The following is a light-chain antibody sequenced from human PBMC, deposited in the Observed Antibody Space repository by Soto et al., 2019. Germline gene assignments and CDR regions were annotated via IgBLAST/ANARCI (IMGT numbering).Light chain of an antibody. Sequence: QSVLTQPASVSGSPGQSITMSCTGTNSVVGSYNLVAWYQQHPGKAPKLMIYEVAKRPSGVSNRFSGSKSGNTASLTISGLQAEDEADYYCCSYAGSSSWVFGGGIKLTVL. V-gene: IGLV2-23*02. J-gene: IGLJ3*02. CDR2: EVA. CDR3: CSYAGSSSWV. CDR1: NSVVGSYNL.